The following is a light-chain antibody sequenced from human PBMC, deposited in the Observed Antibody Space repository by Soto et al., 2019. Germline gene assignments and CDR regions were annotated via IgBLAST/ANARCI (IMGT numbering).Light chain of an antibody. J-gene: IGKJ1*01. CDR3: QQANSFPWT. V-gene: IGKV1-12*01. CDR2: AAS. CDR1: QDISSS. Sequence: DIQMTQSPSSVSASVGDRVTITCRASQDISSSLAWYQQKPGKAPKLLISAASSLQTGVPSRFSGSGSGTDFTLTISLQPEDFATYYCQQANSFPWTFGQGTKVEIK.